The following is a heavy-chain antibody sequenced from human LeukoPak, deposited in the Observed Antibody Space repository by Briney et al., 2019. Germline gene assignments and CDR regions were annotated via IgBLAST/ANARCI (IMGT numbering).Heavy chain of an antibody. V-gene: IGHV3-13*01. CDR1: GFTFSSHD. J-gene: IGHJ4*02. CDR3: TRALSRGTNYYFDY. D-gene: IGHD3-10*01. Sequence: GGSLRLSCAASGFTFSSHDMHWVRQATGEGLEWVSAITTAGDTYYPGSVKGRFTISRENAKNSLYLQMNNLRAGDTAVYYCTRALSRGTNYYFDYWGQGTLVTVSS. CDR2: ITTAGDT.